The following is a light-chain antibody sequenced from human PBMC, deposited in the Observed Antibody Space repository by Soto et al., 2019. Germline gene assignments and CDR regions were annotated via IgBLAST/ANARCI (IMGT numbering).Light chain of an antibody. CDR2: GAS. CDR3: QQYGSSLFT. V-gene: IGKV3-20*01. J-gene: IGKJ4*02. CDR1: QSVSSSY. Sequence: EMVLTQSPGTLSLSPGERATLSCRASQSVSSSYLAWYQQKPRQAPRLLIYGASSRATGIPDRFSGSGSGTDFTLTISRLEPEDFAVYYCQQYGSSLFTFGGGTKVEIK.